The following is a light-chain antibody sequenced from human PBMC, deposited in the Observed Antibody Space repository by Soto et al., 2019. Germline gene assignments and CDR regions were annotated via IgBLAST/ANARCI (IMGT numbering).Light chain of an antibody. J-gene: IGKJ4*01. Sequence: ELVLTQSPATLYLSPGEIATLSCRPSQSVSNYLAWDQKKPGQAPRLLIYDASQRAIGIRARCRGSVSLTDFTLNITSLASEDFAGYYCEQRSTWPPRLPFGGGTKMVIE. V-gene: IGKV3-11*01. CDR3: EQRSTWPPRLP. CDR2: DAS. CDR1: QSVSNY.